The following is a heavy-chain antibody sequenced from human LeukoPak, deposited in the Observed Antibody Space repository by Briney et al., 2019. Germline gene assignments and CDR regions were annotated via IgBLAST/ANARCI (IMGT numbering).Heavy chain of an antibody. J-gene: IGHJ4*02. CDR2: IYYSGST. CDR1: GGPISSSSYY. Sequence: PSETLSLTCTVSGGPISSSSYYWGWIRQPPGKGLEWIGSIYYSGSTYYNPSLKSRVTISVDTSKNQFSLKLSSVTAADTAVYYCASYAGYYDFWSGYYIGYFDYWGQGTLVTVSS. CDR3: ASYAGYYDFWSGYYIGYFDY. D-gene: IGHD3-3*01. V-gene: IGHV4-39*01.